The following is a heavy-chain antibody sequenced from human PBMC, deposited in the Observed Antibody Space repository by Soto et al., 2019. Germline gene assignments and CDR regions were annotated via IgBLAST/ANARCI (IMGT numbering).Heavy chain of an antibody. Sequence: GGSLRRSSVAPGGTCRSDAMSWVSQAAGKGREFLSAIRCSGCTTYYPASVKVLFTISTDNSKNTLYLQMTSLRADDTAVYYCAKGRGHCNYLNHWFDPWGQGTLVTVSS. J-gene: IGHJ5*02. CDR1: GGTCRSDA. V-gene: IGHV3-23*01. CDR2: IRCSGCTT. CDR3: AKGRGHCNYLNHWFDP. D-gene: IGHD1-7*01.